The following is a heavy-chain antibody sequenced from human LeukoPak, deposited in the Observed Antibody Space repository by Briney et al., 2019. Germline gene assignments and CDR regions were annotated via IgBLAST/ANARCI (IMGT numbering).Heavy chain of an antibody. V-gene: IGHV1-18*01. CDR1: GYTFTSYG. Sequence: ASVKVSCKASGYTFTSYGISWVRQAPGQGLEWMGWISAYNGNTNYAQKLQGRVTMTTDTSTSTAYMELRSLRSDDTAVYHCARGYDFWSGYFSRPYGMDVWGQGTTVTVSS. CDR3: ARGYDFWSGYFSRPYGMDV. D-gene: IGHD3-3*01. CDR2: ISAYNGNT. J-gene: IGHJ6*02.